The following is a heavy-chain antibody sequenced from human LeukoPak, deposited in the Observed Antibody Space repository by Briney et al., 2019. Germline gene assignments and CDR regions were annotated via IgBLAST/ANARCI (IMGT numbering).Heavy chain of an antibody. CDR3: AKDGSPPSWLQSQCYFDY. J-gene: IGHJ4*02. V-gene: IGHV3-30*02. Sequence: PGESLKISFAASGFTFSTYWMHLGRQAPGNGVDMGAFIRYDGSNKHYEDSVKGRFTISTDNSKNTMYLQVNSMRAEDTAVYYCAKDGSPPSWLQSQCYFDYWGQGTLVTVSS. D-gene: IGHD5-24*01. CDR2: IRYDGSNK. CDR1: GFTFSTYW.